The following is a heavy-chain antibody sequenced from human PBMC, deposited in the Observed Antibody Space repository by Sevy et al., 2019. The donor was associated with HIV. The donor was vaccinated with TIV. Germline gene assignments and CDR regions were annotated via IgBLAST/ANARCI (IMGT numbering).Heavy chain of an antibody. CDR2: MSGRGDST. CDR3: AKDRITVIGDAFDI. J-gene: IGHJ3*02. CDR1: GFTFSNYA. D-gene: IGHD3-10*02. Sequence: GGSLRLSCAASGFTFSNYAMSWVRQAPGKGLEWVSGMSGRGDSTYYVDSVKGRFPISRDISKNTVYMQMNSRRAEDTAVYYCAKDRITVIGDAFDIWGQGTMVTVSS. V-gene: IGHV3-23*01.